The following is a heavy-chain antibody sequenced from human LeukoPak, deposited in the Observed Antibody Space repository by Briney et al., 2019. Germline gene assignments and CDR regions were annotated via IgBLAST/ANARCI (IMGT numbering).Heavy chain of an antibody. CDR3: ARDYIAETGVVAFDI. CDR2: IYDGGKT. D-gene: IGHD6-13*01. V-gene: IGHV4-4*07. J-gene: IGHJ3*02. Sequence: PSETLSLTCSVSGGFISSYFWNWIRQPAGKGLEWVGHIYDGGKTNYNPSLRGRATISVDTSSNQFSLELRSVTAADTAVYYCARDYIAETGVVAFDIWGQGTMVSVSS. CDR1: GGFISSYF.